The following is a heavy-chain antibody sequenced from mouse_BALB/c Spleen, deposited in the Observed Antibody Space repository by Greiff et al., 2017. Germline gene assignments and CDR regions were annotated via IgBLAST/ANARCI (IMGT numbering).Heavy chain of an antibody. CDR3: ATPYYYGSSYAFFDY. D-gene: IGHD1-1*01. Sequence: LEESGAELMKPGASVKISCKATGYTFSSYWIEWVKQRPGHGLEWIGEILPGSGSTNYNEKFKGKATFTADTSSNTAYMQLSSLTSEDSAVYYCATPYYYGSSYAFFDYWGQGTTLTVSS. J-gene: IGHJ2*01. CDR2: ILPGSGST. CDR1: GYTFSSYW. V-gene: IGHV1-9*01.